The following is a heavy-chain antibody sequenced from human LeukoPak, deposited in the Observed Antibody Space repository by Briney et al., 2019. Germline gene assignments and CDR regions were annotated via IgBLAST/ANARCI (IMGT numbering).Heavy chain of an antibody. V-gene: IGHV1-69*04. CDR2: IIPILGIA. CDR3: ARGSDPVAARFHLDAFDI. D-gene: IGHD6-6*01. J-gene: IGHJ3*02. CDR1: GGTFSSYA. Sequence: SVKVSCKASGGTFSSYAISWVRQAPGQGLEWMGRIIPILGIANYAQKFQGRVTITADKSTSTAYMELSSLRSEDTAVYYCARGSDPVAARFHLDAFDIWGQGTMVTVSS.